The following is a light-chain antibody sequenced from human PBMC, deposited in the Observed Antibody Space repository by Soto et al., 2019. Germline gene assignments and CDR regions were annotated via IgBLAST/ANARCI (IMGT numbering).Light chain of an antibody. J-gene: IGLJ3*02. CDR1: SSNIGAAYD. V-gene: IGLV1-40*01. CDR2: ANS. Sequence: QAVVTQPPSVSGAPGQRVTISCTGSSSNIGAAYDVHWYQQFPGTAPKRLIYANSDRPSGVPDRFSGSKSGTSASLAIAGLQAEDEADYYCQSYDSSLSAWVFGGGTKLT. CDR3: QSYDSSLSAWV.